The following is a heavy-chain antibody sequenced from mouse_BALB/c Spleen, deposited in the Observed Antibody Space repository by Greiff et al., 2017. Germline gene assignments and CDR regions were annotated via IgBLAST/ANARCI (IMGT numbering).Heavy chain of an antibody. J-gene: IGHJ1*01. V-gene: IGHV3-6*02. Sequence: EVKVEQSGPGLVKPSQSLSLTCSVTGYSITSGYYWKWIRQFPGNKLEWMGYISYDGSNNYNPSLQNRISITRDTSTNQFFLKLNSVTTEDTATYYCATPTGNWYFAVWGAGTTVTVSA. D-gene: IGHD4-1*02. CDR3: ATPTGNWYFAV. CDR1: GYSITSGYY. CDR2: ISYDGSN.